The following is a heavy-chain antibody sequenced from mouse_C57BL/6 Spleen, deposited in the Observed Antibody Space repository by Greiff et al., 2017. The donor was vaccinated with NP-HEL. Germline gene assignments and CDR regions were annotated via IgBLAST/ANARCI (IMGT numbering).Heavy chain of an antibody. CDR3: ARDTTVN. CDR1: GYAFSSSW. Sequence: VQLQQSGPELVKPGASVKISCKASGYAFSSSWMNWVKQRPGKGLEWIGRIYPGDGDTNYNGKLKGKATLTADKSSSTSYMQLSSLTSEDSAVYFCARDTTVNWGQGTTLTVSA. J-gene: IGHJ2*01. D-gene: IGHD1-1*01. CDR2: IYPGDGDT. V-gene: IGHV1-82*01.